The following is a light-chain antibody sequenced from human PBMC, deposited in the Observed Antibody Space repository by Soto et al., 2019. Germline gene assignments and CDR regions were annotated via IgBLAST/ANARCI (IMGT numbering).Light chain of an antibody. V-gene: IGLV2-23*01. J-gene: IGLJ7*01. CDR2: EAY. CDR1: SSDVGSYNL. Sequence: QSALTQPASVSGSPGQSITISCTGTSSDVGSYNLVSWYQQPPGQAPKLIIYEAYRRPSGVSHRFSGSKSGNTASLTISGLQTEDEADYYCCSYAGERHFVFGGGTQLTVL. CDR3: CSYAGERHFV.